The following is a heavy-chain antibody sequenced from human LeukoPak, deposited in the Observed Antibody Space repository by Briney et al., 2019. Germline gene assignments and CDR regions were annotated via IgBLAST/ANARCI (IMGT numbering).Heavy chain of an antibody. J-gene: IGHJ4*02. Sequence: KSSETLSLTCTVSGGSISSYYWGWIRQPPGKGLEWLGYIYSSGSTNYNPSLKSRVTISVDTSNNQFSLKLSSVTAADTAVYYCARHKANGAVSLDSWGQGTLVTVSS. CDR3: ARHKANGAVSLDS. CDR1: GGSISSYY. D-gene: IGHD2-8*01. CDR2: IYSSGST. V-gene: IGHV4-59*08.